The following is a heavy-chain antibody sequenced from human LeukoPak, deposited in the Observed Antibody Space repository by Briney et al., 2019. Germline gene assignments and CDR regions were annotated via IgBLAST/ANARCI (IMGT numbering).Heavy chain of an antibody. D-gene: IGHD1-26*01. CDR3: ARGVGSSHDY. CDR1: GGSISSFY. Sequence: SETLSLTCTVSGGSISSFYWSWIRQPPGKGLEWIGYICDSGSTNYNPSLKSRITISVDTSKNQFSLKLSSVTAADTAVYYCARGVGSSHDYWGQGTLVTVSS. CDR2: ICDSGST. V-gene: IGHV4-59*01. J-gene: IGHJ4*02.